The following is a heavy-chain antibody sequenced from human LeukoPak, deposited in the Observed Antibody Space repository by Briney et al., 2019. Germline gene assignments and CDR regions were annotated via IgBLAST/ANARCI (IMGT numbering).Heavy chain of an antibody. Sequence: ASVTVSCKASGYIFTSYVIHWVRQAPGQRLEWMGWVNTDNGNKKYSQKFQGRVTITRDTSASTAYMELSSLRSEDTAVYYCARARAGTTYYYYGMDVWGQGTTVTVSS. CDR3: ARARAGTTYYYYGMDV. D-gene: IGHD1-1*01. V-gene: IGHV1-3*04. CDR2: VNTDNGNK. J-gene: IGHJ6*02. CDR1: GYIFTSYV.